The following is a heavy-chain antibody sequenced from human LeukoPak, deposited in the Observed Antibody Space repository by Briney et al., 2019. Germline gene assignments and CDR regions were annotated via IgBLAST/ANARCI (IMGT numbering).Heavy chain of an antibody. CDR2: INHSGST. CDR1: GGSFSGYY. V-gene: IGHV4-34*01. Sequence: SETLSLTCAVYGGSFSGYYWSWIRQPPGKGLEWIGEINHSGSTNYNPSLKSRVTISVDTSKNQFSLKLSSVTAADTAVYYCARDARQSPPFSFDYWGQGTLVTVSS. CDR3: ARDARQSPPFSFDY. J-gene: IGHJ4*02.